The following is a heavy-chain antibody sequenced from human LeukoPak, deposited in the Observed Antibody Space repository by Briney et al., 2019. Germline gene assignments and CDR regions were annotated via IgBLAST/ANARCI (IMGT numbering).Heavy chain of an antibody. Sequence: GSSVKVSCKASGGTFSSYTISWVRQAPGQGLEWMGRIIPILGIANYAQKFQGRVTITADKSTSAAYMELSSLRSEDTAVYYCARRRYSSSSSWFDPGAREPWSPSPQ. CDR2: IIPILGIA. CDR3: ARRRYSSSSSWFDP. V-gene: IGHV1-69*02. CDR1: GGTFSSYT. J-gene: IGHJ5*02. D-gene: IGHD6-6*01.